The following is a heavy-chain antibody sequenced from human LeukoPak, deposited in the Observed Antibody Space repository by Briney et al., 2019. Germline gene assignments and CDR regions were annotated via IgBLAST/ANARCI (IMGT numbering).Heavy chain of an antibody. D-gene: IGHD2-2*01. J-gene: IGHJ4*02. CDR3: AKDCTSTNCYVDY. V-gene: IGHV3-23*01. CDR2: ISGSGGST. CDR1: GFAFGSYA. Sequence: GGSLRLSCAASGFAFGSYAMSWVRQAPGKGLEWVSAISGSGGSTYYADSVRGRFTISRDNSKNTLYLQMNSLRAEDTALYYCAKDCTSTNCYVDYWGQGTLVTVSS.